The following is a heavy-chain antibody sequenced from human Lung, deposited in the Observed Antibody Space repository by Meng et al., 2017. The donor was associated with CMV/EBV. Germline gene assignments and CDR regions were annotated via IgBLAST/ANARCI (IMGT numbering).Heavy chain of an antibody. CDR2: IKQDGGEK. CDR3: VRVNGMDV. CDR1: GFTFSRDW. Sequence: LRLSWAGSGFTFSRDWMTWGRQAPGKGTGWVANIKQDGGEKFYVDSVKGRFTVSRDNARNSLYLQMTSLRAEDTAVYYCVRVNGMDVWGQGTTVTVSS. V-gene: IGHV3-7*01. J-gene: IGHJ6*02.